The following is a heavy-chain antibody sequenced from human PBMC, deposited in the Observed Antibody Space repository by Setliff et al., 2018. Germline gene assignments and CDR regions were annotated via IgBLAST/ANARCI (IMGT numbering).Heavy chain of an antibody. CDR1: GFAFTSYD. J-gene: IGHJ4*01. CDR2: INNGGVSA. CDR3: ATSTITTYYFDY. Sequence: GGSLRLSCVTSGFAFTSYDMTWVRQAPGKGLEWVASINNGGVSADYTYSVKGRFTISRDNSRNTLYLQMKSLRAEDTAIYYCATSTITTYYFDYWGHGTLVTVSS. V-gene: IGHV3-23*01. D-gene: IGHD4-4*01.